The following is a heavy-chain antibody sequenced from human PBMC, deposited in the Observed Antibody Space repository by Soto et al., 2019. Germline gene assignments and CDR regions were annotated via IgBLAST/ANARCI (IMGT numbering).Heavy chain of an antibody. J-gene: IGHJ6*04. CDR1: GYTFTGYY. CDR3: ARGGVEMPRPSAFHI. V-gene: IGHV1-2*04. CDR2: INPNSGGT. Sequence: ASVKVSCKASGYTFTGYYMHWVRQAPGQGLEWMGWINPNSGGTNYAQKFQGWVTMTRDTSISTAYMELSRLRSDDTAVYYCARGGVEMPRPSAFHIWGKALMVTVSS. D-gene: IGHD2-15*01.